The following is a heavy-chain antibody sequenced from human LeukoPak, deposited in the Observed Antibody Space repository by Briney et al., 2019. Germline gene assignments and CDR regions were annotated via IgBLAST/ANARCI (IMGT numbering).Heavy chain of an antibody. V-gene: IGHV1-69*05. Sequence: SVKVSCKASGGTFSSYAISWVRQARGQGLEWMGRIIPIFGTANYTQKFQGRVTITTDESTSTAYMELSSLRSEDTAVYYCARERDTAMVLPFDYWGQGTLVTVSS. CDR3: ARERDTAMVLPFDY. CDR2: IIPIFGTA. D-gene: IGHD5-18*01. J-gene: IGHJ4*02. CDR1: GGTFSSYA.